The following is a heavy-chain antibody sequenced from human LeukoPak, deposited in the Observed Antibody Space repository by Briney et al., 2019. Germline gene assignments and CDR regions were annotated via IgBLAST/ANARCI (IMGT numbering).Heavy chain of an antibody. J-gene: IGHJ4*02. D-gene: IGHD3-22*01. CDR1: GYTFTSYG. CDR3: ARGIGYDSSGYVGY. V-gene: IGHV1-18*01. CDR2: ISAYNGNT. Sequence: ASVKVSCKASGYTFTSYGISWVRQAPGQGLEWMGWISAYNGNTNYAQKLQGRVTMTTDTSTSTAYMELRSLRSDDTAVYYRARGIGYDSSGYVGYWGQGTLVTVSS.